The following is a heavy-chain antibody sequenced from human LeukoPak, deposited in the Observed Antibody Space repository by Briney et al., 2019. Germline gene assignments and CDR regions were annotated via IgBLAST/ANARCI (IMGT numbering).Heavy chain of an antibody. V-gene: IGHV4-30-4*07. Sequence: TSETLSLTCAVSGDSISSGGYSWSWIRQPPGKGLEWIGYIYYSGSTYYNPSLKSRVTISVDTSKNQFSLKLSSVTAADTAVYYCARGDHYYGSVSNWFDPWGQGTLVTVSS. CDR3: ARGDHYYGSVSNWFDP. D-gene: IGHD3-10*01. CDR2: IYYSGST. J-gene: IGHJ5*02. CDR1: GDSISSGGYS.